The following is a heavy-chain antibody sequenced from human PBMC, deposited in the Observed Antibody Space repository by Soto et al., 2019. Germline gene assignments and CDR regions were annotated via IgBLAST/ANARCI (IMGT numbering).Heavy chain of an antibody. J-gene: IGHJ4*02. V-gene: IGHV4-59*08. CDR2: IYYSGST. D-gene: IGHD4-17*01. CDR1: GGSISSYY. CDR3: ARGYGDYVLDF. Sequence: SEPLSLTSTVSGGSISSYYWRWIRQPPGKGLEWIGYIYYSGSTNYNPSLKSRVTISVDTSKNQFSLKLRSVTAADTAVYYCARGYGDYVLDFWGQGTLVTVS.